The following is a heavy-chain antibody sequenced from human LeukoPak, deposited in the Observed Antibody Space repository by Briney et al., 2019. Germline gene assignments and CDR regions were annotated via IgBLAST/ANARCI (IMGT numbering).Heavy chain of an antibody. Sequence: SSETLSLTCTVSGGSISSYYWSWIRQPPGKGLEWIGYIYYSGSTNYNPSLKSRVTISVDTSKNQFSLKLSSVTAADTAVYYCARHPGDYGGLLYYFDYWGQGTLVTVSS. CDR1: GGSISSYY. J-gene: IGHJ4*02. D-gene: IGHD4-23*01. V-gene: IGHV4-59*08. CDR2: IYYSGST. CDR3: ARHPGDYGGLLYYFDY.